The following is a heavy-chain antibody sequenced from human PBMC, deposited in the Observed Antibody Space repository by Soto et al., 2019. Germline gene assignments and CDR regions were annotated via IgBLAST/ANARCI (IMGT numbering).Heavy chain of an antibody. Sequence: GGSLRLSCAASGFTFSSYGMHWVRQAPGKGLEWVAAISYDGSNKYYADSVKGRFTISRDNSKSTLYLQMNSLRAEDTAVYYCAKDHYYYDSSGFDYWGQGTLVTVSS. D-gene: IGHD3-22*01. J-gene: IGHJ4*02. CDR2: ISYDGSNK. V-gene: IGHV3-30*18. CDR1: GFTFSSYG. CDR3: AKDHYYYDSSGFDY.